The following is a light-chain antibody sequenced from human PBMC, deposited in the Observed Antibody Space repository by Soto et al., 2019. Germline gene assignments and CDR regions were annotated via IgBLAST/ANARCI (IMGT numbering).Light chain of an antibody. CDR2: DAS. J-gene: IGKJ4*01. CDR1: ESIGNY. Sequence: EVVLTQSPATLSLSPGERATLSCRASESIGNYLAWYQQKLGQAPKLLIYDASHRAIGIPGRFSGDGSGTDFTLTISRLEPEDFAVYYCQWRSDWPPRLTFGGGTKVAIK. CDR3: QWRSDWPPRLT. V-gene: IGKV3-11*01.